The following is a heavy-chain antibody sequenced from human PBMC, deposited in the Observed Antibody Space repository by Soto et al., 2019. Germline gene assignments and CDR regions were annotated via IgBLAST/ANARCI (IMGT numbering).Heavy chain of an antibody. CDR2: ISYDGSNK. Sequence: PGGSLRLSCAASGFTFSSYGMHWVRQAPGKGLEWVAVISYDGSNKYYADSVKGRFTISRDNSKNTLYLQMNSLRAEDTAVYYCARAPNVLRFLEWLSKEGYYYYGMDVWGQGTTVTVSS. D-gene: IGHD3-3*01. CDR3: ARAPNVLRFLEWLSKEGYYYYGMDV. V-gene: IGHV3-30*03. CDR1: GFTFSSYG. J-gene: IGHJ6*02.